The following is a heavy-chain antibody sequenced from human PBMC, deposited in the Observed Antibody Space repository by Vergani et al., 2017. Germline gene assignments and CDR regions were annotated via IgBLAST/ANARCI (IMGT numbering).Heavy chain of an antibody. J-gene: IGHJ4*02. D-gene: IGHD2-21*02. CDR2: IGKDGSNT. Sequence: VQLLESGGGLVQPGGSLRLSCAASGFTFSNFGMHWIRQAPGKGLEWLAYIGKDGSNTRYRDAVKGRFTVSRDNSKDILYLQMDSLRSEDTALYYCAKYLRDSTDGLPDSWGPGTLVIVSS. V-gene: IGHV3-30*02. CDR3: AKYLRDSTDGLPDS. CDR1: GFTFSNFG.